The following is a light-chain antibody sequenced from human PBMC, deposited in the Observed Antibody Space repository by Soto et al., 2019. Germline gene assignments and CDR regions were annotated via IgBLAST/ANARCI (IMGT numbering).Light chain of an antibody. Sequence: ELVMTQSPATLSVSPGERATLSCRASQSINNNLAWYQQRPGQAPRLLIYGASTRATGVPARFSGSGSGTDFTLTISSLQPEDFATYYCQQTLSFPPTFGQGTKV. CDR3: QQTLSFPPT. CDR1: QSINNN. V-gene: IGKV3-15*01. CDR2: GAS. J-gene: IGKJ1*01.